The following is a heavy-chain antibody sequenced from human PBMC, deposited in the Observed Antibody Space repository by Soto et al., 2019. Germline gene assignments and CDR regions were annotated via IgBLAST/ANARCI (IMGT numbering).Heavy chain of an antibody. CDR2: IIPIFGTA. CDR1: GGTFSSYA. Sequence: ASVKVSCKASGGTFSSYAISWVRQAPGQGLEWMGGIIPIFGTANYAQKFQGRVTITADESTSTAYMELSSLRSEDTAVYYCASIGYCSGGSCDYWGQGTLVTVSS. CDR3: ASIGYCSGGSCDY. D-gene: IGHD2-15*01. V-gene: IGHV1-69*13. J-gene: IGHJ4*02.